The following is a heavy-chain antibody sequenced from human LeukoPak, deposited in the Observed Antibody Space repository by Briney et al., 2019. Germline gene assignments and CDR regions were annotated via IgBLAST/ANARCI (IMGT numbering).Heavy chain of an antibody. J-gene: IGHJ4*02. CDR3: ARLRILTGYYRSQLYYFDY. D-gene: IGHD3-9*01. V-gene: IGHV4-34*01. Sequence: TSETLSLTCAVYGGSFSGYYWSWIRQPPGKGLEWIGEINHSGSTNYNPSLKSRVTISVDTSKNQFSLKLSSVTAADTAVYYCARLRILTGYYRSQLYYFDYWGQGTLVTVSS. CDR2: INHSGST. CDR1: GGSFSGYY.